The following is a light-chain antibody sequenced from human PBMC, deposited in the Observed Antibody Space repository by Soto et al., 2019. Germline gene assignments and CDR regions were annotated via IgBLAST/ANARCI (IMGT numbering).Light chain of an antibody. Sequence: QSVLTQPPSASGTPGQRVTISCSGSSSNIGSNTVNWYQQLPGTAPKLLIYSNNQRTSGVPDRFSGSKSGTSAPLAISGLQSEDAADYYCAAWDDSLNGPGYVFGTGTKLTVL. J-gene: IGLJ1*01. CDR1: SSNIGSNT. CDR2: SNN. CDR3: AAWDDSLNGPGYV. V-gene: IGLV1-44*01.